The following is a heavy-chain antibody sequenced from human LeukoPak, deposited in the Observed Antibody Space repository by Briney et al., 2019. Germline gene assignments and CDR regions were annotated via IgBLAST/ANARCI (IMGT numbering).Heavy chain of an antibody. J-gene: IGHJ4*02. CDR3: ARNQRGYNYGPFDY. CDR1: GGSISSYY. D-gene: IGHD5-18*01. V-gene: IGHV4-59*01. CDR2: IYYTGST. Sequence: PSETLSLTCTVSGGSISSYYWSWIRQPPGKGLEWIGYIYYTGSTNYNPSLKSRLTISVDTSKNQFSLKLSSVTAADTAVYYCARNQRGYNYGPFDYWGQGTLVIVSS.